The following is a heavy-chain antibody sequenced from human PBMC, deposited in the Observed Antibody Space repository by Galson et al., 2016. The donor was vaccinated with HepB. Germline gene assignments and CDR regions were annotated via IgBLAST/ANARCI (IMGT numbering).Heavy chain of an antibody. Sequence: SLRLSCAASGFTFSSYAMHWVRQAPGKGLEWVAVISYDGSHKYYAASVKSRFTISRDNSKNTLSLQMHSLRAEDTAVYYWAKNDILAGYSAFDYWGQGTLVTVSS. J-gene: IGHJ4*02. CDR3: AKNDILAGYSAFDY. CDR2: ISYDGSHK. D-gene: IGHD3-9*01. CDR1: GFTFSSYA. V-gene: IGHV3-30*18.